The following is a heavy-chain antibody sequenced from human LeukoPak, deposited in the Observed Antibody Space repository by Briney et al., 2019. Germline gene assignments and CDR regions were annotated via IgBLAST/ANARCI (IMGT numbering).Heavy chain of an antibody. J-gene: IGHJ3*02. V-gene: IGHV3-30*18. CDR1: GFTFSSYG. CDR2: ISYDGSNK. D-gene: IGHD3-10*01. Sequence: GGSLRLSCAAPGFTFSSYGMHWVRQAPGKGLEWVAVISYDGSNKYYADSVKGRFTISRDNSKNTLYLQMNSLRAEDTAVYYCAKDLYYGSGSYYKPAAFDIWGQGTMVTVSS. CDR3: AKDLYYGSGSYYKPAAFDI.